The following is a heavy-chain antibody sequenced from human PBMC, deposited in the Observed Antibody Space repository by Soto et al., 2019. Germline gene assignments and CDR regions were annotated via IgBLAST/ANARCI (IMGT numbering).Heavy chain of an antibody. V-gene: IGHV4-34*01. D-gene: IGHD6-19*01. CDR3: ATGPVSIAVAGYFEY. CDR1: GGSFSGYY. Sequence: SETLSLTCAVYGGSFSGYYWSWIRQPPGKGLEWIGEINHSGSTNYNPSLKSRVTISVDTSKNQFSLKLSSVTAADTAVYYCATGPVSIAVAGYFEYWGQGTLVTVSS. J-gene: IGHJ4*02. CDR2: INHSGST.